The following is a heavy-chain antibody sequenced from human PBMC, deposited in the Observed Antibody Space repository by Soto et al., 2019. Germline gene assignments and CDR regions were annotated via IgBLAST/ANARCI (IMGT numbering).Heavy chain of an antibody. J-gene: IGHJ6*02. CDR1: GGTFSSYA. V-gene: IGHV1-69*01. CDR3: ARAFRTILGVLCYFYGMDV. D-gene: IGHD3-3*01. Sequence: QVQLVQSGAEVKKPGSSVKVSCKASGGTFSSYAISWVRQAPGQGLEWMGGIITIFGTANYAQKFQGRVKIPADESTSTAYMELSSLRYEDTDVCYCARAFRTILGVLCYFYGMDVWGQGTTVTVSS. CDR2: IITIFGTA.